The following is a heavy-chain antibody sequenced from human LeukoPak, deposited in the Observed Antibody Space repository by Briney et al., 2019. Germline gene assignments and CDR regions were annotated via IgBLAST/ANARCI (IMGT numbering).Heavy chain of an antibody. CDR1: GFTFSSYW. CDR2: INSDGSST. Sequence: PGGSLRLSCAASGFTFSSYWMHWVRQAPGKGLVWVSRINSDGSSTSYADSVKGRFTISGDNAKNTLYLQMNSLRAEDTAVYYCARGPDVEGVPAAHNWFDPWGQGTLVTVSS. CDR3: ARGPDVEGVPAAHNWFDP. D-gene: IGHD2-2*01. V-gene: IGHV3-74*01. J-gene: IGHJ5*02.